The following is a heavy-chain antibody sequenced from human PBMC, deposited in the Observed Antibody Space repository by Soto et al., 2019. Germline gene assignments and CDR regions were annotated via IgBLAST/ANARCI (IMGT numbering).Heavy chain of an antibody. Sequence: EVQLVDSGGGLVQPGGSLRLSCAASGFTFDDHAMHWVRQAPGKGLEWVSGISWRSDSIGYAESVKGRFTISRDNAKNSLYLHMNRLRTEGTAVYYCVKDMVGGDLHTFGFVDRWARGTPVTVS. D-gene: IGHD2-21*02. CDR2: ISWRSDSI. CDR1: GFTFDDHA. J-gene: IGHJ2*01. CDR3: VKDMVGGDLHTFGFVDR. V-gene: IGHV3-9*01.